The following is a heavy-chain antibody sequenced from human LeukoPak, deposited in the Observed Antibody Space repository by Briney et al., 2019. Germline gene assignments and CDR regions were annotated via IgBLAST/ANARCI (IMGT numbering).Heavy chain of an antibody. V-gene: IGHV3-53*01. CDR3: ARDGSPDSSGYFDY. CDR2: IYSGGST. Sequence: GGSLRLSCAASGFTVSSNYMSWVRQAPGKGLEWVSVIYSGGSTYYADSVKGRFTISRDNSKNTLYLQMNSLRAEDTAVYYCARDGSPDSSGYFDYWGQGTLVTVSS. D-gene: IGHD3-22*01. CDR1: GFTVSSNY. J-gene: IGHJ4*02.